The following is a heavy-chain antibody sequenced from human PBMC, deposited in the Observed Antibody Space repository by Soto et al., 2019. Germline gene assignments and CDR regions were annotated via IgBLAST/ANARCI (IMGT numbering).Heavy chain of an antibody. Sequence: SETLSLTCAFYGGSFSGYYWSWIRQPPGKGLEWIGEINHSGSTNYNPSLKSRVTISVDTSKNQFSLKLSSVTAADTAVYYCARGSSFWSGKNFDYWGQGTLVTVSS. CDR3: ARGSSFWSGKNFDY. V-gene: IGHV4-34*01. D-gene: IGHD3-3*01. CDR2: INHSGST. J-gene: IGHJ4*02. CDR1: GGSFSGYY.